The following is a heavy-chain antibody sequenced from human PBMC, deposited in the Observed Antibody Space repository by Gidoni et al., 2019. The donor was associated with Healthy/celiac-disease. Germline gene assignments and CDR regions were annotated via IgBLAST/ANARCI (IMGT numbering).Heavy chain of an antibody. Sequence: EVQLVESGGGLVKPGRSLRRYRTASGFTFGDYAMSWFRQAPGKGLEWVGCIRSKAYGGTTEYAAFVKGRFTISRDDSKSIAYLQMNSLKTEDTAVYYCTRVRFGDPVHGMDVWGQGTTVTVSS. D-gene: IGHD3-16*01. V-gene: IGHV3-49*05. CDR2: IRSKAYGGTT. J-gene: IGHJ6*02. CDR3: TRVRFGDPVHGMDV. CDR1: GFTFGDYA.